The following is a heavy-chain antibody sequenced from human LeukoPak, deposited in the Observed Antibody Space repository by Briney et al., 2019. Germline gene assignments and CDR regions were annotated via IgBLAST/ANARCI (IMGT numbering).Heavy chain of an antibody. Sequence: SETLSLTCTVSGGSISSYYWSWIRQTPGKGLEWIGYIYSSGSTNYNPPLKSRVTISVDTSKNQFSLKLSSVTAADTAVYFCARDGPGSTWYFDYWGQGTLVTVSS. CDR2: IYSSGST. CDR1: GGSISSYY. V-gene: IGHV4-59*01. CDR3: ARDGPGSTWYFDY. D-gene: IGHD6-13*01. J-gene: IGHJ4*02.